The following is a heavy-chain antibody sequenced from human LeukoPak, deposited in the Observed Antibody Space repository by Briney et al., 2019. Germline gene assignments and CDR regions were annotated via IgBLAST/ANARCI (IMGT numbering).Heavy chain of an antibody. D-gene: IGHD6-19*01. J-gene: IGHJ5*02. CDR2: IDPSDSYT. CDR3: ASHPPSGLGYNWFDP. CDR1: GYSFTSYW. Sequence: GESLKISCKGSGYSFTSYWISWVRQLPGKGLEWMGRIDPSDSYTNYSPSFQGHVTISADKSISTAYLQWSSLKASDTAMYYCASHPPSGLGYNWFDPWGQGTLVTVSS. V-gene: IGHV5-10-1*01.